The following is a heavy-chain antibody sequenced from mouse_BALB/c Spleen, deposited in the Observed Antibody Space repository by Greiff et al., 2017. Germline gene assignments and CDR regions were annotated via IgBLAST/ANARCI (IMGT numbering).Heavy chain of an antibody. CDR2: IWAGGST. CDR3: ARVALNWDGYYFDY. D-gene: IGHD4-1*01. V-gene: IGHV2-9*02. Sequence: QVQLQQSGPGLVAPSQSLSITCTVSGFSLTSYGVHWVRQPPGKGLEWLGVIWAGGSTNYNSALMSRLSISKDNSKSQVFLKMNSLQTDDTAMYYCARVALNWDGYYFDYWGQGTTLTVSA. J-gene: IGHJ2*01. CDR1: GFSLTSYG.